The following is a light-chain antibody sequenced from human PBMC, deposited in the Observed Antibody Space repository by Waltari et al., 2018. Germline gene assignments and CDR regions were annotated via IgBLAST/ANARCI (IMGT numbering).Light chain of an antibody. Sequence: EIVLTQPPGTLSLSPGESATLSCRTSQSVTRALAWYQQKPGQAPRLLIYSASNRATGIPDRFSGSGSGTDFSLTISSLEPEDFAVYYCQHYLRLPVTFGQGTKVEVK. J-gene: IGKJ1*01. CDR1: QSVTRA. CDR2: SAS. CDR3: QHYLRLPVT. V-gene: IGKV3-20*01.